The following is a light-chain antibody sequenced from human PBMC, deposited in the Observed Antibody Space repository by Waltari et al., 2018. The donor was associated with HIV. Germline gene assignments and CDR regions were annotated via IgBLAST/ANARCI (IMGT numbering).Light chain of an antibody. Sequence: EIVMTQSPATLSVSPGERATLSCRASQRVSSNLAWYHHKPGQATRLLIYGASTRATGIPARFSGSGSGTEFTLTISSLQSEDFAVYYCQQYNNWPKTFGQGTTVEL. CDR1: QRVSSN. V-gene: IGKV3-15*01. CDR2: GAS. CDR3: QQYNNWPKT. J-gene: IGKJ1*01.